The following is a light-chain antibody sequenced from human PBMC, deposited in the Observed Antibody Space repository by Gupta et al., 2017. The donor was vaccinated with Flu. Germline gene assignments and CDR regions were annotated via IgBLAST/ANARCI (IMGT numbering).Light chain of an antibody. CDR3: QQRSNWPT. V-gene: IGKV3-11*01. CDR2: DTS. CDR1: QSVSSY. Sequence: ETVLTQSPATLSLSPGERATLSCRACQSVSSYLAWYQQKRGQAPRLLIYDTSNRATGIPARFSGSGSGTNFTLTISRLEPEDFAVYYCQQRSNWPTFGGGTKVEIK. J-gene: IGKJ4*01.